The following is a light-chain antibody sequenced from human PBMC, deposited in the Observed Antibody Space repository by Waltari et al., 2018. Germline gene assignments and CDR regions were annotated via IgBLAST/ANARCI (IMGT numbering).Light chain of an antibody. J-gene: IGLJ3*02. V-gene: IGLV8-61*01. Sequence: QTVVTQEPSLSVSPGGTVTLTCALTSGAVSTTYSPPWYHPTPGQPPRPPVYKGSSCSSGVPDRFSGSIFGNKAALTITGAQADDECNYYCELYMGSGIWVFGGGTKLTVL. CDR2: KGS. CDR3: ELYMGSGIWV. CDR1: SGAVSTTYS.